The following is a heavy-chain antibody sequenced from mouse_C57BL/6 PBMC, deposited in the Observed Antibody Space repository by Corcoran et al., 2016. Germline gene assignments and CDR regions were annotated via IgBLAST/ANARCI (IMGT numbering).Heavy chain of an antibody. V-gene: IGHV1-76*01. D-gene: IGHD1-1*01. J-gene: IGHJ2*01. CDR3: ARELLRSYYVDY. CDR2: IYPGSGNT. Sequence: QVQLKQSWAELVRPGASVNLSCKASGYTFTDYYINWVKQRPGQGLEWIARIYPGSGNTYYNEKFKGKATLTAEKSSRTAYMQLSSLTSEDSAVYFGARELLRSYYVDYWGQGTTLTVSS. CDR1: GYTFTDYY.